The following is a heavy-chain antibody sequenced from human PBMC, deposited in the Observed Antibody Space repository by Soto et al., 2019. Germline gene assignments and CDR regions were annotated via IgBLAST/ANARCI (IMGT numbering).Heavy chain of an antibody. J-gene: IGHJ6*02. Sequence: SGPTLVNPTQTLTLTCTFSGFSLSTSGMCVSWIRQPPGKALEWLARIDWDDDKYYSTSLKTRLTISKDTSKNQVVLTMTNMDPVDTATYYCARIQVQAAIPRNYYYGMDVWGQGTTVTVSS. CDR3: ARIQVQAAIPRNYYYGMDV. CDR1: GFSLSTSGMC. D-gene: IGHD2-2*01. V-gene: IGHV2-70*11. CDR2: IDWDDDK.